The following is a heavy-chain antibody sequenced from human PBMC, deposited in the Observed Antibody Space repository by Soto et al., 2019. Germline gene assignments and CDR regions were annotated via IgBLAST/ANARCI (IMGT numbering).Heavy chain of an antibody. CDR3: AQLALWFGEFGRGY. CDR2: ISNNADAT. Sequence: EVHLSESGGGVTQPGGSLRLSCEAPGINVRSFAMSWVRQAPGKGLQWVASISNNADATYYADSVKGRFHISRDNSKRTVFLEMNSLRVEDTAVYYCAQLALWFGEFGRGYWGQGALVTVSS. J-gene: IGHJ4*02. V-gene: IGHV3-23*01. D-gene: IGHD3-10*01. CDR1: GINVRSFA.